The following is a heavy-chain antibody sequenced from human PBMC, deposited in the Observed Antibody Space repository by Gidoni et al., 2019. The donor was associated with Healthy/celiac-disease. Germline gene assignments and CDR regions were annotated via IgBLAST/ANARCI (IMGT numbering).Heavy chain of an antibody. J-gene: IGHJ6*02. D-gene: IGHD3-22*01. CDR2: INPSGGST. V-gene: IGHV1-46*01. Sequence: QVQLVQSGAAVKKPGASVKVSCKASGYTFTSYYMHWVRQAPGQGLEWMGIINPSGGSTSYAQKFQGRVTMTRDTSTSTVYMELSSLRSEDTAVYYCARDHYYDSSGYYYEGGYYYYYYGMDVWGQGTTVTVSS. CDR3: ARDHYYDSSGYYYEGGYYYYYYGMDV. CDR1: GYTFTSYY.